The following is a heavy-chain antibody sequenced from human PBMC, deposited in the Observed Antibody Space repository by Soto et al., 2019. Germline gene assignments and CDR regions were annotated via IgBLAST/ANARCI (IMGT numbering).Heavy chain of an antibody. J-gene: IGHJ5*02. V-gene: IGHV1-18*01. CDR2: ISAYNGNT. CDR3: ARDYDILTGYPQGLSWFDP. Sequence: ASVKVSCKASGYTFTSYGISWVRHAPGQGLEWMGWISAYNGNTNYAQKLQGRVTMTTDTSTSTAYMELRSLRSDDTAVYYCARDYDILTGYPQGLSWFDPWGQGTLVTVSS. CDR1: GYTFTSYG. D-gene: IGHD3-9*01.